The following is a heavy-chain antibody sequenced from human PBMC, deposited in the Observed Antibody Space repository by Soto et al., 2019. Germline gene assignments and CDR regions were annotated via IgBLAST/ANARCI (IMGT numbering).Heavy chain of an antibody. V-gene: IGHV1-69*13. J-gene: IGHJ1*01. CDR1: GGTFSSYA. CDR2: IIPIFGTA. CDR3: ARDPDIVGVEAEYFQH. Sequence: SVKVSCKASGGTFSSYAISWVRQAPGQGLEWMGGIIPIFGTANYAQKFQGRVTITADESTSTAYMELSSLRSEDTAVYYCARDPDIVGVEAEYFQHWGQGTLVTVS. D-gene: IGHD1-26*01.